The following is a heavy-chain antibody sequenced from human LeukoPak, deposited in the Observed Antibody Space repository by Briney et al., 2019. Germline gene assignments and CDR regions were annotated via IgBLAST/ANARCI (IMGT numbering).Heavy chain of an antibody. CDR2: IDHRGTP. J-gene: IGHJ4*02. V-gene: IGHV4-34*01. D-gene: IGHD3-3*01. Sequence: SETLSLTCAVYGASYNAYYWSWIRQPPGKGLEWIGDIDHRGTPTYNPSLKSRLTISADASKNQFSLKLNSVTDADTAVYYCAVGITILGVAASFDSWGQGNLVIVSS. CDR3: AVGITILGVAASFDS. CDR1: GASYNAYY.